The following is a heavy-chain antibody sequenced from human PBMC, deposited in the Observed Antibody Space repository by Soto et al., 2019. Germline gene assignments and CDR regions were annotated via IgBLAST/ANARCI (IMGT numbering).Heavy chain of an antibody. Sequence: PSDTLSLTCAAYGGTFSNSYWDGIRQTPGKGLEWIGEINHSGNTNYNPSLKSRVTISLDTSKNQLSVKLRSVTAADTAVYYCARGRDYYDILSGYVNWFDPWGQGTLVTVSS. J-gene: IGHJ5*02. CDR3: ARGRDYYDILSGYVNWFDP. V-gene: IGHV4-34*01. CDR1: GGTFSNSY. D-gene: IGHD3-9*01. CDR2: INHSGNT.